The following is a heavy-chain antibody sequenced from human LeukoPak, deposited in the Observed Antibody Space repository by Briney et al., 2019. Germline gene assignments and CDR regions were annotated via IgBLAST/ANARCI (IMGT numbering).Heavy chain of an antibody. D-gene: IGHD3-22*01. Sequence: KPSETLSLTCTVSGGSISSYYWSWIRQPLGKGLEWIGYIYYSGSTNYNPSLKSRVTISVDTSKNQFSLKLSSVTAADTAVYYCARVHGSNYYYMDVWGKGTTVTVSS. CDR3: ARVHGSNYYYMDV. CDR1: GGSISSYY. CDR2: IYYSGST. J-gene: IGHJ6*03. V-gene: IGHV4-59*01.